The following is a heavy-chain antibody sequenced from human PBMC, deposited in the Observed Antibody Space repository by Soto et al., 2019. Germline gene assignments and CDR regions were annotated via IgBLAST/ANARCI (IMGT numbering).Heavy chain of an antibody. CDR3: ARDRNDSSGFDY. CDR2: IYHSGST. D-gene: IGHD3-22*01. V-gene: IGHV4-34*01. J-gene: IGHJ4*02. Sequence: SETLSLTCAVYGGSFSGYYWSWIRQPPGKGLEWIGYIYHSGSTYYNPSLKSRVTISVDRSKNQFSLKLSSVTAADTAVYYCARDRNDSSGFDYWGQGTLVTVSS. CDR1: GGSFSGYY.